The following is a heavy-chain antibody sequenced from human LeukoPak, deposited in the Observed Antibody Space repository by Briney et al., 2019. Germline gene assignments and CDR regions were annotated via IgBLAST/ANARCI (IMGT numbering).Heavy chain of an antibody. Sequence: ASVKVSCKASGYTFTSYGISWVRQAPGQGLEWMGWISAYNGNTNYAQKLQGRVTMTTDTSTSTAYMELRSLRSDDTAVYYCARARYYYGSGSYYTRAPDFDYWGQGTLVIVSS. CDR3: ARARYYYGSGSYYTRAPDFDY. V-gene: IGHV1-18*01. CDR2: ISAYNGNT. D-gene: IGHD3-10*01. CDR1: GYTFTSYG. J-gene: IGHJ4*02.